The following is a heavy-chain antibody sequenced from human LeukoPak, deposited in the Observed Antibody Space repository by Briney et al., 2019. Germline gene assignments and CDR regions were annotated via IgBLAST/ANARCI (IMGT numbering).Heavy chain of an antibody. J-gene: IGHJ4*02. D-gene: IGHD3-22*01. Sequence: GVLRLSCAASGFTFSSYAMHWVRQAPGKGLEWVALISYDASNKYYADSVKGQFTISRDNSENTLYLQMNSLRAEDTAVYYCARATNYYYDSSGYAPDFDYWGQGTLVTVSS. V-gene: IGHV3-30*04. CDR2: ISYDASNK. CDR3: ARATNYYYDSSGYAPDFDY. CDR1: GFTFSSYA.